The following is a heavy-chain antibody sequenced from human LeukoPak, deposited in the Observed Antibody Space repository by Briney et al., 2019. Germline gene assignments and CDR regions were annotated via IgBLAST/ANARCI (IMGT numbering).Heavy chain of an antibody. Sequence: GASVTVSFTASGYTFSSNDINWVRQTPGQGLEWMGWMNPNSGNTGYAQKFQGRVTMTRNISISTAYMELSSLSSEDTAVYYCARGLGTIPSFRFDPWGQGTLVTVSS. J-gene: IGHJ5*02. CDR2: MNPNSGNT. V-gene: IGHV1-8*01. CDR1: GYTFSSND. D-gene: IGHD1-7*01. CDR3: ARGLGTIPSFRFDP.